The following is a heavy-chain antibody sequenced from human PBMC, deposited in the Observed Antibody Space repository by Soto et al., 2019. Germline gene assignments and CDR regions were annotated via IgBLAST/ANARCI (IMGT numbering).Heavy chain of an antibody. Sequence: PSETLSLTCTVSGGSISSYYWSWIRQPAGKGLEWIGRIYTSGSTNYDPSLKSRVTMSVDTSKNQFSLKLSSVTAADTAVYYCAGAYYDFWSGPIGGVNWFDPWGQGTLVTAPQ. D-gene: IGHD3-3*01. CDR1: GGSISSYY. J-gene: IGHJ5*02. CDR3: AGAYYDFWSGPIGGVNWFDP. V-gene: IGHV4-4*07. CDR2: IYTSGST.